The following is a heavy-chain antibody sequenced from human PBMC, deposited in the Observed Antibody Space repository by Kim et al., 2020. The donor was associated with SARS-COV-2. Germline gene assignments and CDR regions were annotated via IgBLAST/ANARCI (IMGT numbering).Heavy chain of an antibody. CDR1: GFTFTSYS. CDR3: ARAHCSSTCCYDRAYYFDN. CDR2: ISSSSSYI. J-gene: IGHJ4*02. D-gene: IGHD2-2*01. V-gene: IGHV3-21*01. Sequence: GGSLRLSCGASGFTFTSYSMHWVRQAPGKGLEWVSSISSSSSYIYYADSVKGRFTISRDNAKNSLYLQMISLRAEDTAVYYCARAHCSSTCCYDRAYYFDNWGQGTLVTVSS.